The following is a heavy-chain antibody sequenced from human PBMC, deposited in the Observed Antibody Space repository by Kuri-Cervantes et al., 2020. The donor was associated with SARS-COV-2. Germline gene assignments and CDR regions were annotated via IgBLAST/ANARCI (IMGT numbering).Heavy chain of an antibody. V-gene: IGHV4-31*03. Sequence: LRLSCTVSGGSISSGGYYWSWIRQHPGKGLEWIGYIYYSGSTYYNPSLKSRVTISVDTSKNQFSLKLSSVTAADTAVYYCARGGTTTGHVNDAFDIWGQGTMVTVSS. CDR1: GGSISSGGYY. J-gene: IGHJ3*02. CDR2: IYYSGST. D-gene: IGHD4-17*01. CDR3: ARGGTTTGHVNDAFDI.